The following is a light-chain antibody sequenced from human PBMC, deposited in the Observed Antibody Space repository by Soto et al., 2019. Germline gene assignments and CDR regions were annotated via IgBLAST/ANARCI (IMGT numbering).Light chain of an antibody. CDR2: DAS. CDR1: QAIGSW. J-gene: IGKJ4*02. Sequence: DIQMTQSPSSLSASVGDRVTITCRASQAIGSWLAWYQQKPGKAPTSLIYDASNLHTEVPSRFSGSGSGTDFTLTISGLQPEDSATYYCQQDNSFPLTFGGGTMEQIK. V-gene: IGKV1D-16*01. CDR3: QQDNSFPLT.